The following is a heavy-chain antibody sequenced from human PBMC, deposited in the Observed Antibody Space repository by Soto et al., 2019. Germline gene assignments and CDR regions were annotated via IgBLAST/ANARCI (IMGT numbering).Heavy chain of an antibody. V-gene: IGHV1-69*06. D-gene: IGHD2-15*01. Sequence: ASVKVSCKASEDIFKSYSISWVGQAPGQGLEYMVGILPMFGSANSVDKFRGRLTLTADKSTTTTYMELTDLTDADTAVYYCARDFSGYDTDLNRFDHWGKGTMVTVSS. CDR3: ARDFSGYDTDLNRFDH. J-gene: IGHJ4*02. CDR1: EDIFKSYS. CDR2: ILPMFGSA.